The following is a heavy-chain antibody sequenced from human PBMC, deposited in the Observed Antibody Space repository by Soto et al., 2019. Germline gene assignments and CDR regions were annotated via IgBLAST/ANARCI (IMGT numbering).Heavy chain of an antibody. CDR2: IYYSGST. CDR3: ARLGYYYDSSGYPGAFDY. D-gene: IGHD3-22*01. V-gene: IGHV4-59*08. Sequence: PSETLSLTSTVSGGSISSYYWSWIRQPPGKGLEWIGYIYYSGSTNYNPSLKSRVTISVDTSKNQFSLKLSSVTAADTAVYYCARLGYYYDSSGYPGAFDYWGQGTLVTVSS. J-gene: IGHJ4*02. CDR1: GGSISSYY.